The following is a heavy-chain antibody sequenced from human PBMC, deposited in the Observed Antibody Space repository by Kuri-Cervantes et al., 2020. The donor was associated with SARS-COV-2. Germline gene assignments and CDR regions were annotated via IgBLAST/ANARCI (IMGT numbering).Heavy chain of an antibody. D-gene: IGHD6-6*01. CDR2: MWNDGSNK. CDR1: GYSFRSYG. Sequence: GGSLRLSCAASGYSFRSYGMRGVRQAPGKGLEWVAIMWNDGSNKFYGDSVRGRFTISRDNSKNTLYLQMNSLRAEDTAVYYCARDSEGSTAVRPGYFYGMDVWGQGTTVTVSS. J-gene: IGHJ6*02. CDR3: ARDSEGSTAVRPGYFYGMDV. V-gene: IGHV3-33*01.